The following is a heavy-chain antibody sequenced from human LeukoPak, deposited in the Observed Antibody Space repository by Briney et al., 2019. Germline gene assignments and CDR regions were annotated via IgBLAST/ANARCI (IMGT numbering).Heavy chain of an antibody. Sequence: GGSLRLSCAASGYTFSSYAMSWVRQAPGKGLEWVSAISGSGGSTYYADSVKGRFTISRDNSKNTLYLQMNSLRAEDTAVYYCATQGEYYDSSGYQFPFDYWGQGTLVTVSS. CDR1: GYTFSSYA. D-gene: IGHD3-22*01. J-gene: IGHJ4*02. V-gene: IGHV3-23*01. CDR2: ISGSGGST. CDR3: ATQGEYYDSSGYQFPFDY.